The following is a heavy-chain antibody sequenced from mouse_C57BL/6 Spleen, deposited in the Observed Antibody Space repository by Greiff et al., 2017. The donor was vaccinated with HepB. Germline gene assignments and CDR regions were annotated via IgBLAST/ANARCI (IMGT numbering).Heavy chain of an antibody. D-gene: IGHD1-1*01. V-gene: IGHV1-18*01. CDR2: INPNNGGT. CDR1: GYTFTDYN. Sequence: VQLQQSGPELVKPGASVKIPCKASGYTFTDYNMDWVKQSHGKSLEWIGDINPNNGGTIYNQKFKGKATLTVDKSSSTAYMELRSLTSEDTAVYYCARRTTVVAKENWYFDVWGTGTTVTVSS. J-gene: IGHJ1*03. CDR3: ARRTTVVAKENWYFDV.